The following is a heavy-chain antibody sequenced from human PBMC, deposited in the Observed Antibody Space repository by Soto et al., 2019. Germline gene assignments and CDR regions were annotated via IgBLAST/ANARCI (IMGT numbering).Heavy chain of an antibody. CDR1: GFTFSSYG. V-gene: IGHV3-30*03. CDR3: ACDYGMDV. CDR2: ISYDGSNK. Sequence: GGSLRLSCAASGFTFSSYGMHWVRQAPGKGLEGVAVISYDGSNKYYADSVKGRFTISRDNSKNTLYLQMNSLRAEDTAVYYCACDYGMDVWGQGTTVTVSS. J-gene: IGHJ6*02.